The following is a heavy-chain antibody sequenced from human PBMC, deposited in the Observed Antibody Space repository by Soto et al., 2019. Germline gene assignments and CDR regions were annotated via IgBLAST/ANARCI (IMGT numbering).Heavy chain of an antibody. V-gene: IGHV4-61*01. CDR1: GDSVSSGSYY. CDR2: FYYSGIT. D-gene: IGHD2-2*01. Sequence: QVQLQESGPGLVKPSETLSLTCTVSGDSVSSGSYYWSWIRQPPGKGLEWIGYFYYSGITNYNPSLKSRVTISGDTSKNQFSLKLSSVTAADTAEYYCARGNGLYQYYYGMDVWGQGTTVTVSS. J-gene: IGHJ6*02. CDR3: ARGNGLYQYYYGMDV.